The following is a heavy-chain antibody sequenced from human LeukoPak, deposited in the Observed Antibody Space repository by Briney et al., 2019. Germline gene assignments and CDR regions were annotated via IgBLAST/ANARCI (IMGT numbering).Heavy chain of an antibody. V-gene: IGHV3-7*03. J-gene: IGHJ4*02. CDR3: ARTRYYQYFDY. CDR2: IKQDGSEK. CDR1: GFTFCSYW. Sequence: GGSLRLSCAASGFTFCSYWMSWVRQAPGKGREGVANIKQDGSEKYYVDSVKGRFTISRDNAKNSLYLQMNSLRAEDTAVYYCARTRYYQYFDYWGQGTLVTVSS. D-gene: IGHD3-9*01.